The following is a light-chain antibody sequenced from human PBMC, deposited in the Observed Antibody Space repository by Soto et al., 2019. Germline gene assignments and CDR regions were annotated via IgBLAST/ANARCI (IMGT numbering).Light chain of an antibody. V-gene: IGLV2-11*01. CDR2: DVT. CDR3: CSYAGTYTYV. Sequence: QSALTQPRSVSGSPGQSVTISCIGTSSDVGAYKYVSWYQQHPGKVPKLLIYDVTERPSGVPDRFSGSKSGNTASLTISGLQADDEADYYCCSYAGTYTYVFGTGTKLTVL. J-gene: IGLJ1*01. CDR1: SSDVGAYKY.